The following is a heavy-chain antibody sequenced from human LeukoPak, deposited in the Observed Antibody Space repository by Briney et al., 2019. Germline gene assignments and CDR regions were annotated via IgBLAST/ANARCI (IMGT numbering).Heavy chain of an antibody. Sequence: ASVKVSCKASGYTFTVYFMHWVRQAPGQGLEWMGWINPNSGGTNYAQKFQGRVTMTTDTSTSTAYMELRSLRSDDTAVYYCARAPQQLASRVDFWGQGTLVTVSS. J-gene: IGHJ4*02. CDR1: GYTFTVYF. V-gene: IGHV1-2*02. CDR3: ARAPQQLASRVDF. D-gene: IGHD6-13*01. CDR2: INPNSGGT.